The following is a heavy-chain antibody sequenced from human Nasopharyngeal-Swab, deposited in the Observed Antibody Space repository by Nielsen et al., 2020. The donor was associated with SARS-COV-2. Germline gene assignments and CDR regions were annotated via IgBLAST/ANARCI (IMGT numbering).Heavy chain of an antibody. CDR3: AREVFEVPAATYYYYYYYMDV. Sequence: WVRQAPGQGLEWMGWISAYNGNTNYVQKLQGRVTMTTDTSTSTAYMELRSLRSDDTAVYYCAREVFEVPAATYYYYYYYMDVWGKGTTVTVSS. D-gene: IGHD2-2*01. V-gene: IGHV1-18*01. CDR2: ISAYNGNT. J-gene: IGHJ6*03.